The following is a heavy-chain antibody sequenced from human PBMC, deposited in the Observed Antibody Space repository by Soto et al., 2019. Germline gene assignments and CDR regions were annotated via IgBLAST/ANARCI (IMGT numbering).Heavy chain of an antibody. CDR2: IYYSGST. V-gene: IGHV4-31*03. J-gene: IGHJ4*02. D-gene: IGHD1-7*01. CDR1: GGSISSGGYY. Sequence: SETLSLTCTVSGGSISSGGYYWSWIRQHPGKGLEWIGYIYYSGSTYYNPSLKSRVTISVDTSKNQFSLKLSSVTAADTAVYYCARVGITGTFYFDYWGQGTLVTVSS. CDR3: ARVGITGTFYFDY.